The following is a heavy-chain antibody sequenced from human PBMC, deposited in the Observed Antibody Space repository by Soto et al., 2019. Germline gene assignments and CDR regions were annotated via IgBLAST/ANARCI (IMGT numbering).Heavy chain of an antibody. CDR1: RFTFSNYV. Sequence: EVQLLESGGGLVQPGGSLRLSCAASRFTFSNYVVNWVRQAPGKGLEWVSTIGGSGDTYYADSVKGRFTISRDNSKNMLYLEMNGLRAEDTAVYYFARSGHCGSLKCSSFDIWGQGTMVTVSS. CDR2: IGGSGDT. V-gene: IGHV3-23*01. J-gene: IGHJ3*02. D-gene: IGHD2-2*01. CDR3: ARSGHCGSLKCSSFDI.